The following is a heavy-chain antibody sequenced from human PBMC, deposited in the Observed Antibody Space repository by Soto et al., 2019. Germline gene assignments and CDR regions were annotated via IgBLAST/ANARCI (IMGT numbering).Heavy chain of an antibody. CDR3: AKGADSGSYTYDY. CDR1: GFTFSSYS. Sequence: EVQLVESGGGLVQPGGSLRLSCAASGFTFSSYSMNWLRQAPGKGPEWVSYISSTGSTTYYADSVKGRFTISRDNAKNSLFLQMNRPRADDTAVYYCAKGADSGSYTYDYWGQGALVTVSS. CDR2: ISSTGSTT. D-gene: IGHD1-26*01. V-gene: IGHV3-48*01. J-gene: IGHJ4*02.